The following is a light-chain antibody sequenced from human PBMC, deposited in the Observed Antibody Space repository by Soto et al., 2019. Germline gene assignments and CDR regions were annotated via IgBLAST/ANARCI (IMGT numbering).Light chain of an antibody. CDR1: SSDVGGYNY. CDR3: SSYTSSSPYV. Sequence: QSALTHPVSVSGSPGQSIPIFCTGTSSDVGGYNYVSWYQQHPGKAPELMIYDVSNRPSGVSNRFSGSKSGNTASLTISGLQAEDEADYYCSSYTSSSPYVFGTGTKVTVL. CDR2: DVS. V-gene: IGLV2-14*01. J-gene: IGLJ1*01.